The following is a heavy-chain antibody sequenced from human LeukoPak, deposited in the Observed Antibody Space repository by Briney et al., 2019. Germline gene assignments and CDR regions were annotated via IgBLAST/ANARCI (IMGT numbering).Heavy chain of an antibody. J-gene: IGHJ5*02. Sequence: SETLSLTCSVSGGSLSDYYWGWLRQPPGKRLEWIGYMYFSGSTNYNPSLRSRVTISLDTSKTRFSLRLSSVTAADTAMYYCARDVGDYVWVTWGQGTLVTVSS. D-gene: IGHD3-16*01. V-gene: IGHV4-59*01. CDR1: GGSLSDYY. CDR2: MYFSGST. CDR3: ARDVGDYVWVT.